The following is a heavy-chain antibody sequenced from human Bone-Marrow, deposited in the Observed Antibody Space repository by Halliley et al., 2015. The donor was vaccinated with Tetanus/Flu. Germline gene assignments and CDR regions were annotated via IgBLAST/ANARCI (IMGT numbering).Heavy chain of an antibody. J-gene: IGHJ4*02. D-gene: IGHD1-26*01. CDR3: TTEGTTVGAADFDY. CDR2: DVINV. V-gene: IGHV3-30-3*01. Sequence: DVINVHYADSVKGRFTISRDNSKNTLYLQMNSLRPEDTAVYYCTTEGTTVGAADFDYWGPGTLVTVSS.